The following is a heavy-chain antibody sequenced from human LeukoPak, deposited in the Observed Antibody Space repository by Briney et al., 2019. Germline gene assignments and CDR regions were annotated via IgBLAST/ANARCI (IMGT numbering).Heavy chain of an antibody. CDR3: ARDVEMATTRLYYFDY. CDR2: INRSGST. CDR1: GGSFSGYY. Sequence: SETLSLTCAVYGGSFSGYYWSWTRQPPGKGLEWIGEINRSGSTNYNPSLKSRVTISVDTSKNQFSLKLSSVTATDTAVYYCARDVEMATTRLYYFDYWGQGTLVTVSS. J-gene: IGHJ4*02. D-gene: IGHD5-24*01. V-gene: IGHV4-34*01.